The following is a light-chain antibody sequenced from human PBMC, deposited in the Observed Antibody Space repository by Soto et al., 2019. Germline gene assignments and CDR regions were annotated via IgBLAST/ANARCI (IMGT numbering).Light chain of an antibody. Sequence: EVVLAQSPVTLSLSPGVGATLSCRASQSFRGLLAWYQQKPGQAPRLLIYDAYNRATGIPPRFSGSGSGTDFTLTISSLEPEDSAVYYCQQRHMWPITFGQGTRLEIK. V-gene: IGKV3-11*01. CDR1: QSFRGL. CDR3: QQRHMWPIT. CDR2: DAY. J-gene: IGKJ5*01.